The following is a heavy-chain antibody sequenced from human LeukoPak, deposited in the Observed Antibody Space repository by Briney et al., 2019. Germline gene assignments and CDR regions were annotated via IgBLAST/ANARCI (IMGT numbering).Heavy chain of an antibody. J-gene: IGHJ3*02. CDR3: ARDWDYGDAFDI. D-gene: IGHD4-17*01. Sequence: GGSLRLSCAASGFTVSSNYMSWVRQAPGKGLEWVSVIYSGGSTYYADSVKGRFTISGDNSKNTLYLQMNSLRAEDTAVYYCARDWDYGDAFDIWGQGTMVTVSS. V-gene: IGHV3-66*01. CDR2: IYSGGST. CDR1: GFTVSSNY.